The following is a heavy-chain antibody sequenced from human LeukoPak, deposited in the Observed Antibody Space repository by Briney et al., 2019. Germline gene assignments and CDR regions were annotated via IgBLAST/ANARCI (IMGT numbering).Heavy chain of an antibody. CDR1: GYTFTSYD. CDR3: ARAPPYCSSTSCYPLQFDY. J-gene: IGHJ4*02. V-gene: IGHV1-8*01. CDR2: MNPNSGNT. Sequence: ASVKVSCKASGYTFTSYDINWVRQATGQGLEWMGWMNPNSGNTGYAQKFQGRVTMTRNTSISTAYMELSSLRSEDTAVYYCARAPPYCSSTSCYPLQFDYWGQGTLVTVSS. D-gene: IGHD2-2*01.